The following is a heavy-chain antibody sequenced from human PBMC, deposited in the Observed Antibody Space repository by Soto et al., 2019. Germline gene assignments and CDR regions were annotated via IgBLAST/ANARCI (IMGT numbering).Heavy chain of an antibody. CDR2: LSRGGGST. D-gene: IGHD5-12*01. J-gene: IGHJ3*02. Sequence: EAQLLESGGELIQPGGSLRLSCAASGFTYSSNGMSWVRQAPGKGLAWIAGLSRGGGSTYYADSVKGRFTISRDNSKNTLELIMNSLRVEDTALYYCARDGQYRTDGFDIWGQGTMVTVSS. CDR1: GFTYSSNG. V-gene: IGHV3-23*01. CDR3: ARDGQYRTDGFDI.